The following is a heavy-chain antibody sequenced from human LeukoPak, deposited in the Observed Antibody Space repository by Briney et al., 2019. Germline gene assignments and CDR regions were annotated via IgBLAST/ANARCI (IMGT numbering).Heavy chain of an antibody. D-gene: IGHD3-10*01. CDR1: GFTFGDYA. CDR3: ARDPDYYGSGSPFDN. Sequence: GGSLRLSCTASGFTFGDYAINWFRQAPGKGLEWVANIRQDGSEKYYVDSVKGRFTISRDNAKNSLYLQMNSLRAEDTAVYYCARDPDYYGSGSPFDNWGQGTLVTVSS. J-gene: IGHJ4*02. CDR2: IRQDGSEK. V-gene: IGHV3-7*01.